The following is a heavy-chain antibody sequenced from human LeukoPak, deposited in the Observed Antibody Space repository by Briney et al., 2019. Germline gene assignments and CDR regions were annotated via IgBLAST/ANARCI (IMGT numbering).Heavy chain of an antibody. D-gene: IGHD3-16*01. CDR3: ARAEGGGPQNFDY. J-gene: IGHJ4*02. CDR2: ISGRGGST. V-gene: IGHV3-23*01. CDR1: GFTFSNYA. Sequence: GGSLRLSCTVSGFTFSNYAMNWVRQAPGKGLEWVSGISGRGGSTYYAVSAKGRFTISRDNSKNTVYLQLNSLRAEDTALHYCARAEGGGPQNFDYWGQGTLVTVSS.